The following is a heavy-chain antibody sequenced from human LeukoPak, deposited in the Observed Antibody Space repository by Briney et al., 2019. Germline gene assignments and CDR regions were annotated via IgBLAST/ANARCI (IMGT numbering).Heavy chain of an antibody. V-gene: IGHV3-7*01. CDR3: ASLTATWIRSRDEDFDY. CDR2: IKQDASAK. D-gene: IGHD5-18*01. Sequence: GGSLRLSCVASGFNFNMFWMSWVRQAPGKGLEWVTNIKQDASAKFYVGSVRGRFDISRDNARKSVFLQMNSLRAEDTAVYYCASLTATWIRSRDEDFDYWGQGTLVTVSS. CDR1: GFNFNMFW. J-gene: IGHJ4*02.